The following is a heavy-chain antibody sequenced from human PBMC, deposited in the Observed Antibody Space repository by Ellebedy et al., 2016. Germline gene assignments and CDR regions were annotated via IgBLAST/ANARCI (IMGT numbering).Heavy chain of an antibody. J-gene: IGHJ4*02. CDR1: GYSISSGYY. CDR3: AREGNELPPVGY. V-gene: IGHV4-38-2*02. Sequence: SETLSLTCTVSGYSISSGYYWGWIRQPPGKGLEWIGNIYHSGSTYYNPSLKSRLTISVDTSKNQFSLRLNSVTAADTAVYYCAREGNELPPVGYWGRGILVTVSS. D-gene: IGHD2-15*01. CDR2: IYHSGST.